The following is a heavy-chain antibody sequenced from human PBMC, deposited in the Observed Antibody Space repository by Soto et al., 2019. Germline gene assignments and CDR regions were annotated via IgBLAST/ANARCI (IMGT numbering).Heavy chain of an antibody. CDR2: TSYDGNNE. CDR1: GFTFSNYA. V-gene: IGHV3-30*18. D-gene: IGHD1-1*01. J-gene: IGHJ4*02. CDR3: AKDKGVFNWATSYFDY. Sequence: PGGSLRLSCAASGFTFSNYARHWVRQAPGKGLEWVALTSYDGNNEYYTDSVKGRFTISRDNSKNTLFLQMNSPRPEDTAVYYCAKDKGVFNWATSYFDYWGQGALVTVYS.